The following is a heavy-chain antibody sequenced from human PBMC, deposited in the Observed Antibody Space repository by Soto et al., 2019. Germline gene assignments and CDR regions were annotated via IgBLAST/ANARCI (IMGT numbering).Heavy chain of an antibody. D-gene: IGHD6-13*01. CDR2: IRVYNGDT. CDR1: GYDFTNYG. V-gene: IGHV1-18*01. Sequence: ASVKVSCKSSGYDFTNYGITWVRQAPGQGLDWVGWIRVYNGDTKYAQKFQGRVTLTTDTSTTTAYMELRSLRSDDTAVYYCARAAISSWSLDYWGQGTLVTVSS. J-gene: IGHJ4*02. CDR3: ARAAISSWSLDY.